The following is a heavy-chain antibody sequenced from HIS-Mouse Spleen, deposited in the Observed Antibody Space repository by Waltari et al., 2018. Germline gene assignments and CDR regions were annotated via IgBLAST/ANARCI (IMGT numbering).Heavy chain of an antibody. V-gene: IGHV4-39*07. J-gene: IGHJ2*01. CDR3: AREIPYSSSWYDWYFDL. D-gene: IGHD6-13*01. CDR1: GGSISSSSYY. Sequence: QLQLQESGPGLVKPSETLSLTCTVSGGSISSSSYYWGWIRQPPGKGLEWIGSIYYSGRTYDNPALKSRVTISVDTSKNQCSLKLSSVTAADTAVYYCAREIPYSSSWYDWYFDLWGRGTLVTVSS. CDR2: IYYSGRT.